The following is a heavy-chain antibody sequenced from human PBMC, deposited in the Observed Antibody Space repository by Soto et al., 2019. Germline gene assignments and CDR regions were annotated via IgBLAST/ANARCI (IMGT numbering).Heavy chain of an antibody. J-gene: IGHJ4*01. CDR1: GFTFSSYA. CDR3: VRGMNPLF. Sequence: GGSLRLSCAASGFTFSSYAMSWVRQAPGKGLEWVSAISSSDRYYADSVRGRFTISRDNAKNALYLQMNSLRADDTAVYFCVRGMNPLFGGQGTLVTVSS. CDR2: ISSSDR. V-gene: IGHV3-21*06.